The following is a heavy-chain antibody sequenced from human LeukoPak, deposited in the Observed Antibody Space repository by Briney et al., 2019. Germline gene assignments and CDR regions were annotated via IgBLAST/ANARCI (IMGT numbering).Heavy chain of an antibody. CDR1: GFTFSSYA. V-gene: IGHV3-30*04. Sequence: GGSLRLSCAASGFTFSSYAMHWVRQAPGKGLEWVAVISYDGSNKYYADSVKGRFTISRDNSKNTLYLQMNSLRAEDTAVYYCAKGSYGAKVYWGQGTLVTVSS. J-gene: IGHJ4*02. CDR3: AKGSYGAKVY. D-gene: IGHD4/OR15-4a*01. CDR2: ISYDGSNK.